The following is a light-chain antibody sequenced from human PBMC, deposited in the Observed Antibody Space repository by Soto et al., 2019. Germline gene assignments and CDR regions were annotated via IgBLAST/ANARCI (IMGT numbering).Light chain of an antibody. V-gene: IGLV2-14*01. CDR2: EVS. CDR3: SSYRGSSQAVV. J-gene: IGLJ2*01. CDR1: SSDVGGYNY. Sequence: QSVLTQPASVSGSPGQSITISCTGTSSDVGGYNYVSWYQQHPGKAPKLLIYEVSDRPSGVSHRFSGSKSGNTASLTISGLQAEDEADYYCSSYRGSSQAVVFGGGTKVTVL.